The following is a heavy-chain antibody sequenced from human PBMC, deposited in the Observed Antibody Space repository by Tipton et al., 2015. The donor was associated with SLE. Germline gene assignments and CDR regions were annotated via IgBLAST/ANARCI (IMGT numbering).Heavy chain of an antibody. CDR1: GGSISSHY. CDR2: IYYSGNI. J-gene: IGHJ4*02. Sequence: TLSLTCNVSGGSISSHYWSWIRQPPGKGLEWIGYIYYSGNINYNPSLKSRVTISVDTSKNQFSLKLSSVTAADTAVYYCACGYSYGYGYWGQGTLVTVSS. V-gene: IGHV4-59*11. D-gene: IGHD5-18*01. CDR3: ACGYSYGYGY.